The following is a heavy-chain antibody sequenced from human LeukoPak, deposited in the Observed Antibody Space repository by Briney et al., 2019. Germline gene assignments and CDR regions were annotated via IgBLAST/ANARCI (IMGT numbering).Heavy chain of an antibody. CDR1: GFTFSSYA. CDR3: AKADSSGYIFDY. J-gene: IGHJ4*02. Sequence: GGSLRLSXAASGFTFSSYAMSWVRQAPGKGVEWVSAISGSGGSTYYADSVKGRFTISRDNSKNTLYLQMNSLRAEDTAVYYCAKADSSGYIFDYWGQGTLVTVSS. V-gene: IGHV3-23*01. CDR2: ISGSGGST. D-gene: IGHD3-22*01.